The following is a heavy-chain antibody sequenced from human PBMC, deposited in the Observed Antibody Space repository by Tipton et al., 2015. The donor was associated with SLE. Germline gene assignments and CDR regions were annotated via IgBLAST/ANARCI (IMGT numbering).Heavy chain of an antibody. D-gene: IGHD1-26*01. Sequence: SCAASGYTFTSYYMHWVRQAPGQGLEWMGIINPSGGSTSYAQKFQGRVTMTRDTSTSTVYMELSSLRSEDTAVYYCAAEVGVGATSYWGQGTLVTVSS. CDR1: GYTFTSYY. CDR2: INPSGGST. CDR3: AAEVGVGATSY. J-gene: IGHJ4*02. V-gene: IGHV1-46*01.